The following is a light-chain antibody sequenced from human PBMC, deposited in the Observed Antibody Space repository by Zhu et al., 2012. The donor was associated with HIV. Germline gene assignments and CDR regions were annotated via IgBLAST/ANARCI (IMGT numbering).Light chain of an antibody. CDR3: HQYSNYLWT. CDR1: QSITHW. Sequence: IQMTQSPSTLSAAVGDRITITCRANQSITHWLAWYQQKPGKGPRLLIYKASNLDTGVPSRFSGSGSGTEFTLTISSLQPDDFATYYCHQYSNYLWTFGQGTKVEIK. V-gene: IGKV1-5*03. CDR2: KAS. J-gene: IGKJ1*01.